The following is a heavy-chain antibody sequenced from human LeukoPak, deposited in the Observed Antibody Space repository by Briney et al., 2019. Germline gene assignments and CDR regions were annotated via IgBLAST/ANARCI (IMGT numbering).Heavy chain of an antibody. CDR3: VRDMGYYDKV. CDR2: INSDGSST. Sequence: GGSLRLSCAASGFTFSTYWMHWVRQAPGKGLVWVSLINSDGSSTNYADSVKGRFTISRDNAKNTLYLQMNSLRAEDTAVYYCVRDMGYYDKVWGQGTLVTVSS. D-gene: IGHD3-22*01. J-gene: IGHJ4*02. V-gene: IGHV3-74*01. CDR1: GFTFSTYW.